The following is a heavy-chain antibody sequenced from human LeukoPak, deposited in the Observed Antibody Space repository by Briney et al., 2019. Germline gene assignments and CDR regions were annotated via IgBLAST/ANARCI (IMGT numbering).Heavy chain of an antibody. D-gene: IGHD3-16*01. J-gene: IGHJ4*02. CDR1: GYSFTNFW. CDR2: IYPGDSDT. CDR3: ARPHYYDSIGYYFDS. V-gene: IGHV5-51*01. Sequence: GESLKISCKGSGYSFTNFWIGWVRQMPGKGLEWMGIIYPGDSDTRYSPSFQGQVTISVDKSISTAYLQWSSLKASDTAIYYCARPHYYDSIGYYFDSWGQGTLVTVSS.